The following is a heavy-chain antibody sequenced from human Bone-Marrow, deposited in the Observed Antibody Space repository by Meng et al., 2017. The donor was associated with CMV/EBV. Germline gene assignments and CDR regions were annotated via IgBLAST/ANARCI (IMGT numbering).Heavy chain of an antibody. Sequence: GESLKISCAASGFTFSSYSMNWVRQAPGKGLEWVSSISSSSSYIYYADSVKGRFTISRDNAKNSLYLQMNSLRAEDTAVYYCARTYYDFWGGYSEGAFDIWGQGTMVSVSS. V-gene: IGHV3-21*01. CDR1: GFTFSSYS. CDR2: ISSSSSYI. J-gene: IGHJ3*02. CDR3: ARTYYDFWGGYSEGAFDI. D-gene: IGHD3-3*01.